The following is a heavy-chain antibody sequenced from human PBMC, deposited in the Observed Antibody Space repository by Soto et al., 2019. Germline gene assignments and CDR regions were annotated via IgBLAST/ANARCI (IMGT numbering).Heavy chain of an antibody. CDR1: GGSISSYY. V-gene: IGHV4-59*01. J-gene: IGHJ4*02. Sequence: SETLSLTCSVSGGSISSYYWSWIRQPPGRGLEWIAYIFYTGSTNSNPSLTSRVTISVDTSKNQFSLKLNSVTAADTAVYYCARLDCITTTCQFDYWGQGTLVTVSS. CDR3: ARLDCITTTCQFDY. CDR2: IFYTGST. D-gene: IGHD3-10*01.